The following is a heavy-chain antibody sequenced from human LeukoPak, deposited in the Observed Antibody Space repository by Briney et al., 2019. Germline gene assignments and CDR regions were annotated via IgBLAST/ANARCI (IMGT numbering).Heavy chain of an antibody. Sequence: GRSLRLSCAASGFTFSNYAMSWVRQAPGKGLEWVSAISGSGGSTYYADSVKGRFTISRDNSKNTLYLQMNSLRAGDTAVYYCAKGPPEGPFDYWGQGTLVTVSS. CDR1: GFTFSNYA. CDR3: AKGPPEGPFDY. J-gene: IGHJ4*02. CDR2: ISGSGGST. V-gene: IGHV3-23*01.